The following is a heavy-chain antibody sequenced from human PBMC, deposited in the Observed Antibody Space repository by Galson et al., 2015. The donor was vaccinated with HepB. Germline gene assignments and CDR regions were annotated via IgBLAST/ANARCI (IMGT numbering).Heavy chain of an antibody. Sequence: SLRLSCAASGFTFSSYAMSWVRQAPGKGLEWVSAISGSGGSTYYADSVKGRFTISRDNSKNTLYLQMNSLRAEDTAVYYCAKDPVRGAYWGGDCEGYYWGQGTLVTVSS. CDR2: ISGSGGST. D-gene: IGHD2-21*02. CDR1: GFTFSSYA. J-gene: IGHJ4*02. CDR3: AKDPVRGAYWGGDCEGYY. V-gene: IGHV3-23*01.